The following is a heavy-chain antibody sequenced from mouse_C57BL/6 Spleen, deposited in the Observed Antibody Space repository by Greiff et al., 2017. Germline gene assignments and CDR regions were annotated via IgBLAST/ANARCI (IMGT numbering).Heavy chain of an antibody. D-gene: IGHD4-1*01. J-gene: IGHJ2*02. Sequence: QVQLQQPGAELVKPGASVKMSCKASGYTFTSYWITWVRQRPGQGLEWIGDIYPGSGSTNYNEKFKSKATLAVDTSSSTAYMQLSRLTSGDSAVYYGAREGKSWVFDYWGQGTSLTVSS. V-gene: IGHV1-55*01. CDR2: IYPGSGST. CDR1: GYTFTSYW. CDR3: AREGKSWVFDY.